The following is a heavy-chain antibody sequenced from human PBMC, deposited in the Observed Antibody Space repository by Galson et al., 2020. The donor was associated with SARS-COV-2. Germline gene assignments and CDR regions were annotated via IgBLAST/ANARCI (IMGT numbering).Heavy chain of an antibody. V-gene: IGHV3-66*02. D-gene: IGHD3-10*01. CDR1: GFTVSSNY. J-gene: IGHJ4*02. Sequence: GESLKISCAASGFTVSSNYMSWVRQAPGKGLEWVSVIYSGGSTYYADSVKGRFTISRDNSKNTLYLQMNSLRAEDTAVYYCARDLGPAGGYDYWGQGTLVNVS. CDR2: IYSGGST. CDR3: ARDLGPAGGYDY.